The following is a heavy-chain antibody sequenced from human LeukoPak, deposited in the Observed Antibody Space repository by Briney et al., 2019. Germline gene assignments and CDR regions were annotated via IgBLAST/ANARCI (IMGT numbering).Heavy chain of an antibody. J-gene: IGHJ4*02. CDR2: IYPGDSDT. V-gene: IGHV5-51*01. CDR1: GYSFTSYW. D-gene: IGHD5-18*01. CDR3: ARQPPYSYGFKNPAVDY. Sequence: GESLKISCKGSGYSFTSYWIGWVRQMPGKGLEWMGIIYPGDSDTRYSPSFQGQVTISADKSISTAYLQWSSLKASDTAMYYCARQPPYSYGFKNPAVDYWGQGTLVTVSS.